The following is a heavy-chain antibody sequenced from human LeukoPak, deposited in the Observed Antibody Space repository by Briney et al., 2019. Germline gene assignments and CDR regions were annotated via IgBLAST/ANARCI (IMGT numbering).Heavy chain of an antibody. D-gene: IGHD4-11*01. V-gene: IGHV3-21*01. CDR1: GFSFSTYS. CDR2: ISAASNYI. Sequence: PGRSLRLSCAASGFSFSTYSMNWVRQAPGKGLEWVSSISAASNYIYYADSVKGRFTISRDNAKNSLYLQMNSLRAEDTAVYYCARERLPDDYWGQGTLVTVSS. J-gene: IGHJ4*02. CDR3: ARERLPDDY.